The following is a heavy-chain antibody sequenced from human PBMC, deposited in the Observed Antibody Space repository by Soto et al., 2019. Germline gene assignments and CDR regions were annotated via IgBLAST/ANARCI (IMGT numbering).Heavy chain of an antibody. CDR2: ISGSGGST. CDR1: GFTFSNYA. V-gene: IGHV3-23*01. CDR3: AKERGYCSSTSCTTFNWFDP. Sequence: EVQLLESGGGLVQPGGSLRLSCAASGFTFSNYAMSWVRQAPGKGLEWVSAISGSGGSTYYADSVKGRFTISRDNSKNTLYLQMNSLRAEDTAVYYCAKERGYCSSTSCTTFNWFDPWGQGTLVTVSS. D-gene: IGHD2-2*01. J-gene: IGHJ5*02.